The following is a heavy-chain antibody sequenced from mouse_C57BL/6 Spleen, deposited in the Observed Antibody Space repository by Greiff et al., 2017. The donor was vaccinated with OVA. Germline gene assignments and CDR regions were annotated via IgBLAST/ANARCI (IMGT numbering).Heavy chain of an antibody. Sequence: EVQRVESGGDLVKPGGSLKLSCAASGFTFSSYGMSWVRQTPDKRLEWVATISSGGSYTYYPDSVKGRFTISRDNAKNTLYLQMSSLKSEDTAMYYCARQKATSYYFDYWGQGTTLTVSS. J-gene: IGHJ2*01. CDR1: GFTFSSYG. CDR3: ARQKATSYYFDY. V-gene: IGHV5-6*01. CDR2: ISSGGSYT.